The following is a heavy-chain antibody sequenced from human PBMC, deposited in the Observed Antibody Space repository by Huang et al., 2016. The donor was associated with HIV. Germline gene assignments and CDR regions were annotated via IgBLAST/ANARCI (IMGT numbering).Heavy chain of an antibody. CDR1: GFSISSYW. CDR2: INSDGSST. Sequence: EVQLVESGGGLVQPGGSLRLYCAASGFSISSYWMHWVRQAPGKGLVWFARINSDGSSTSYADSVKGRFTISRDNAKNTLYLQMNSLRAEDTAVYYCARDPRIQSWLNFFDYWGQGTLVSVSS. V-gene: IGHV3-74*01. D-gene: IGHD3-22*01. CDR3: ARDPRIQSWLNFFDY. J-gene: IGHJ4*02.